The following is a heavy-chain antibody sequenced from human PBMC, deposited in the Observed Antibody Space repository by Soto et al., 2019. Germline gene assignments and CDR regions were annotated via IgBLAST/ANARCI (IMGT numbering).Heavy chain of an antibody. CDR2: IKQDGSEK. Sequence: PGGSLRLSCAASGFTFSNYWMSWVRQAPGKGLEWVANIKQDGSEKYYVDSVKGRFTISRDNAKNSLYLQMNSLRAEDTAVYYCARDKSWYREIDYWGQGTLVTVS. CDR3: ARDKSWYREIDY. CDR1: GFTFSNYW. D-gene: IGHD6-13*01. J-gene: IGHJ4*02. V-gene: IGHV3-7*01.